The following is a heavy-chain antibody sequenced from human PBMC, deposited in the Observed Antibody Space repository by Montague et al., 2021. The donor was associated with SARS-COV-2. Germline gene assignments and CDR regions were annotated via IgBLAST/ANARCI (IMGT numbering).Heavy chain of an antibody. Sequence: TLSLTCTVSGGSITSGGYYGSWIRQPAGRGLEWIGRIYSSGSTVHNPPLRSRVALTVATSKNQFSLKLSSVTAADTAVYFCAREDFSGSTPYFFDYWGQGSLVTVSS. D-gene: IGHD6-19*01. CDR2: IYSSGST. J-gene: IGHJ4*02. V-gene: IGHV4-61*02. CDR1: GGSITSGGYY. CDR3: AREDFSGSTPYFFDY.